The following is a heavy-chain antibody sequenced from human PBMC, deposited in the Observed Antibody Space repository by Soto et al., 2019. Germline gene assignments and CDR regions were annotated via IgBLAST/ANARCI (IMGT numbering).Heavy chain of an antibody. D-gene: IGHD3-3*01. CDR1: GFTFSSYA. CDR3: VKVLRPYDFWRGYSYYYGMDV. J-gene: IGHJ6*02. V-gene: IGHV3-64D*08. CDR2: ISSNGGST. Sequence: HPGGSLRLSCSASGFTFSSYAMHWVRQAPGKGLEYVSAISSNGGSTYYADSVKGRFTISRDNSKNTLYLQMSSLRAEDTAVYYCVKVLRPYDFWRGYSYYYGMDVWGQGTTVTVS.